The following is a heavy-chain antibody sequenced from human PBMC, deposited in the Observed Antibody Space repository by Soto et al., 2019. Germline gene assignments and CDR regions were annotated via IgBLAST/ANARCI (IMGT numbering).Heavy chain of an antibody. CDR1: GYTFTGYY. Sequence: ASVKVSCKASGYTFTGYYMHWVRQAPGQGLEWMGWINPNSGGTNHAQKFQGWVTMTRDTSINTAYMELSRLRSDDTAVYYCARGVILTGYQPPAFDYWGQGTLVTVSS. J-gene: IGHJ4*02. D-gene: IGHD3-9*01. CDR3: ARGVILTGYQPPAFDY. CDR2: INPNSGGT. V-gene: IGHV1-2*04.